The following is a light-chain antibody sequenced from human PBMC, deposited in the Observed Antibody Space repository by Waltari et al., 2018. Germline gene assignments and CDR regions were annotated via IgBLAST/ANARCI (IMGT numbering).Light chain of an antibody. Sequence: EIVFTQSPAILSLSPGDGATLSFRASQSLSNFLAWYQQKPGQAPRLLIYDASNRVTGIPARFSGSGCGTDFYLNISSLEPEDFAVYYCQQRSSWPPRISFGQGTRLEIK. V-gene: IGKV3-11*01. CDR1: QSLSNF. CDR2: DAS. CDR3: QQRSSWPPRIS. J-gene: IGKJ5*01.